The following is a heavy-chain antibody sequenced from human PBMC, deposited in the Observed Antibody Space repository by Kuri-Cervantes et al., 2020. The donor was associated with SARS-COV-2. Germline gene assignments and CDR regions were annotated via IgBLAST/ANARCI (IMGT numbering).Heavy chain of an antibody. CDR1: GGSISSGSYY. CDR3: ARGRLSSDYFDY. Sequence: SETLSLTCTVSGGSISSGSYYWSWIRQPAGKGLEWIGRIYTSGSTNYNPSLKSRVTISVDTSKNQFSLKLSSVTAADTAVYYCARGRLSSDYFDYWGQGTLVTVSS. D-gene: IGHD6-6*01. J-gene: IGHJ4*02. V-gene: IGHV4-61*02. CDR2: IYTSGST.